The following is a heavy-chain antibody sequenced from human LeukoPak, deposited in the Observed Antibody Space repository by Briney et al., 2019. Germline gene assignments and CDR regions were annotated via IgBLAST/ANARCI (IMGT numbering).Heavy chain of an antibody. D-gene: IGHD3-3*01. CDR3: ARTDFWSGRYFDY. J-gene: IGHJ4*02. V-gene: IGHV4-39*01. CDR1: GGSISSSNYY. CDR2: IYYSGST. Sequence: SETLSLTCTVPGGSISSSNYYWVWIRPPPGKGLEWLGSIYYSGSTNHNPSLKSRVTISVATSKNQFSLKPGSVTATDAAVYYCARTDFWSGRYFDYWGQGTLVTVSS.